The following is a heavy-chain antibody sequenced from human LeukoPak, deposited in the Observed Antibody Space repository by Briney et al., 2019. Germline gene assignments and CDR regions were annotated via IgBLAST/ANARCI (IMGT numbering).Heavy chain of an antibody. V-gene: IGHV4-39*01. D-gene: IGHD3-22*01. CDR2: IYYSGST. J-gene: IGHJ4*02. CDR3: ASIVVGISSGYYYDYFDY. CDR1: GGSISSSSYY. Sequence: SETLSLTCTVSGGSISSSSYYWGWIRQPPGKGLEWIGSIYYSGSTYYNPSLKSRVTISVDTSKNQFSLKLSSVTAADTAVYYCASIVVGISSGYYYDYFDYWGQGTLVTVSS.